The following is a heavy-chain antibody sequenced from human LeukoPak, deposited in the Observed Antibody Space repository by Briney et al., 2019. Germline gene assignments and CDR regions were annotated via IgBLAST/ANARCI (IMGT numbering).Heavy chain of an antibody. CDR2: IYYSGST. V-gene: IGHV4-59*01. J-gene: IGHJ4*02. Sequence: SETLSLTCTVSGGSISSYYWSWIRQPPGKGLEWIGYIYYSGSTNYNPSLKSRVTISVDTSKNQFSLKLSSVTAADTAVYYCARGHYYDSSGYPERWGQGTLVTVSS. D-gene: IGHD3-22*01. CDR1: GGSISSYY. CDR3: ARGHYYDSSGYPER.